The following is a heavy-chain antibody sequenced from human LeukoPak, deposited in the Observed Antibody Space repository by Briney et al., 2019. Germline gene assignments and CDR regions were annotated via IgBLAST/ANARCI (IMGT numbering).Heavy chain of an antibody. CDR3: ARYYSSGSKYYYYGMDV. Sequence: GESLMISCEGADYSFTNYWIGWGRQMPGRVLEWMGIIYRGGSDTRYSPSFQGQVIISADKSISTAYLQWSSLKASDTAMYYCARYYSSGSKYYYYGMDVWGQGTTVTVSS. D-gene: IGHD3-10*01. V-gene: IGHV5-51*01. CDR2: IYRGGSDT. J-gene: IGHJ6*02. CDR1: DYSFTNYW.